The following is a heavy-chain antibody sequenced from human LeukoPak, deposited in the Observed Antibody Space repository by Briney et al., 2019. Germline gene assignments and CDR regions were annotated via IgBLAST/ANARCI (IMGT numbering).Heavy chain of an antibody. D-gene: IGHD2-21*02. V-gene: IGHV1-2*02. CDR2: INPNSGGT. CDR3: ARDFPSGVVVTAINNWFDP. Sequence: ASVKVSCKASGYTFTGYYMHWVRQAPGQGLEWMGWINPNSGGTNYAQKFQSRFTMTRDTSISTAYMELSRLRSDDTAVYYCARDFPSGVVVTAINNWFDPWGQGTLVTVSS. J-gene: IGHJ5*02. CDR1: GYTFTGYY.